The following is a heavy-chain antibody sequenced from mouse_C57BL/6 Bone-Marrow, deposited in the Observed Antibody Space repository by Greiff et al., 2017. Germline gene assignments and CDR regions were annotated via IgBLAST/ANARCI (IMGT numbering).Heavy chain of an antibody. J-gene: IGHJ1*03. Sequence: EVMLVESGGGLVQPGWSLKLSCAASGFTFSDYYMYWVRQTPEKRLEWVAYISNGGGSTYYPDTVKGRFTISRDNAKNTLYLQMSRLKSEDTAMYYCARPRYYYGSGYFDVWGTGTTVTVSS. CDR2: ISNGGGST. D-gene: IGHD1-1*01. CDR1: GFTFSDYY. CDR3: ARPRYYYGSGYFDV. V-gene: IGHV5-12*01.